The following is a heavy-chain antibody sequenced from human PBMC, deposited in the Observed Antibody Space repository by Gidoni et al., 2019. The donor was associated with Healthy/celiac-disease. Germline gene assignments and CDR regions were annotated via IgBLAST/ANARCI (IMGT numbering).Heavy chain of an antibody. CDR1: GSSCTSYW. CDR3: ARRRLVCSGGSCYSSWFDP. Sequence: EVQLVQSGAEVKKPGESLKLSCKGSGSSCTSYWTGWVRHMPGKGLEWMGLIYPGDSDTRYSPSFQGQVTISADKSISTAYLQWSSLKASDTAMYYCARRRLVCSGGSCYSSWFDPWGQGTLVTVSS. V-gene: IGHV5-51*01. CDR2: IYPGDSDT. D-gene: IGHD2-15*01. J-gene: IGHJ5*02.